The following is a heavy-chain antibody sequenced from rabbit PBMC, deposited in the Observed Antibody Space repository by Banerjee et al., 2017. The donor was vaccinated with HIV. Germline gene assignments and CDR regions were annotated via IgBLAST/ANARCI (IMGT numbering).Heavy chain of an antibody. CDR2: IGAGSSGTT. CDR1: GFSFSNKYV. CDR3: ARDRGDWGYYFTL. V-gene: IGHV1S45*01. J-gene: IGHJ4*01. Sequence: QEQLEESGGGLVKPEGSLTLTCKASGFSFSNKYVMCWVRQAPGKGLEWIACIGAGSSGTTYYASWAKGRFTISKTSSTTVTLQMTSLTAADTATYFCARDRGDWGYYFTLWGPGTLVTVS. D-gene: IGHD4-1*01.